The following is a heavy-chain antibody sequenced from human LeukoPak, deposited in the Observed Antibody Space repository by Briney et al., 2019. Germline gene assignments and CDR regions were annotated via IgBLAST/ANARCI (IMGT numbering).Heavy chain of an antibody. J-gene: IGHJ4*02. Sequence: GGSLRLSCAASGFTFSDYYMNWIRQAPGKGLEWISYISSSGSVIYYADSVKGRFTISRDNAKNSLYLQMNSLRAEDTAVYYCARDRGYSGYDSMTYWGQGTLVTVPS. V-gene: IGHV3-11*01. CDR3: ARDRGYSGYDSMTY. CDR1: GFTFSDYY. D-gene: IGHD5-12*01. CDR2: ISSSGSVI.